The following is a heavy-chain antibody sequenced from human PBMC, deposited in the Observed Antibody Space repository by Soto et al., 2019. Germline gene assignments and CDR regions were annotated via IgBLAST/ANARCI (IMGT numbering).Heavy chain of an antibody. D-gene: IGHD2-2*01. CDR1: GFTFSSYW. Sequence: GGSLRLSCAASGFTFSSYWMSWVRQAPGKGLEWVANIKQDGSEKYYVDSVKGRFTISRDNAKNSLYLHMNSLRAEDTAVYYCAREYCSSTSCYFYYYYYYYMDVWGKGTTVTVSS. V-gene: IGHV3-7*01. CDR3: AREYCSSTSCYFYYYYYYYMDV. J-gene: IGHJ6*03. CDR2: IKQDGSEK.